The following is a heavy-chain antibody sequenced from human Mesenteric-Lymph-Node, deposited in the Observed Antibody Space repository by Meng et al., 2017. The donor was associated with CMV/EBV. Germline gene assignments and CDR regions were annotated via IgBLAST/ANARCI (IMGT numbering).Heavy chain of an antibody. J-gene: IGHJ6*02. CDR1: GYSISSGYY. CDR2: IYHSGNT. V-gene: IGHV4-38-2*02. CDR3: ARYSNYPYYFYEMDV. D-gene: IGHD4-11*01. Sequence: SETLSLTCTVSGYSISSGYYWGWIRQPPGKGLEWIGTIYHSGNTYYNSSLKSRVTISVDTSKNQFSLKLNSVIAADTAVYYCARYSNYPYYFYEMDVWGQGTTVTVSS.